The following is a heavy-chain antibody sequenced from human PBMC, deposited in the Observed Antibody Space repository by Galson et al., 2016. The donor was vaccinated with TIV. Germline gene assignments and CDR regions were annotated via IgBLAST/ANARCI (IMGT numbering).Heavy chain of an antibody. CDR3: ARDQDSGAYFDY. V-gene: IGHV4-31*03. CDR2: IYHSGST. J-gene: IGHJ4*02. Sequence: TLSLTCTVSGGSISSNGIFWSWIRQHPGKGLEWIGYIYHSGSTHYNPSLKSRVAMSVDTSKNKFSLTLTSVTAADTAVYYCARDQDSGAYFDYWGQGTLVTVSS. CDR1: GGSISSNGIF. D-gene: IGHD2-15*01.